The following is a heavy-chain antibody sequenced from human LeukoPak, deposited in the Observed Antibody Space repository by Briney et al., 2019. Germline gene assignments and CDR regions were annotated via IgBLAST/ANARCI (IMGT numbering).Heavy chain of an antibody. CDR2: IYLSGPT. CDR3: VRDAGFH. Sequence: SETLSLTCTVSSASFSISSYYWGWIRQPPGKGLEWIGSIYLSGPTYYNPSLKSRVTISVDTSRNQFSLNLNSVTAADTAIYYCVRDAGFHWGQGSLVTVSS. V-gene: IGHV4-39*07. CDR1: SASFSISSYY. J-gene: IGHJ4*02.